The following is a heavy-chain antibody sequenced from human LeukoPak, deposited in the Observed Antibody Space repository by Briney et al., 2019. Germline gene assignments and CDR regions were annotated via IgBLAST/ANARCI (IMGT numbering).Heavy chain of an antibody. Sequence: GGSLRLSCAASDFTFRTYAMTWVRQAPGKGLEWISAISDSGSNTFYADSVKGRFTISRDNSKNTLYLQMNSLRAEDTAVYYCAKDQGFWSGFDYWGQGTLVTVSS. V-gene: IGHV3-23*01. J-gene: IGHJ4*02. CDR1: DFTFRTYA. CDR2: ISDSGSNT. D-gene: IGHD3-3*01. CDR3: AKDQGFWSGFDY.